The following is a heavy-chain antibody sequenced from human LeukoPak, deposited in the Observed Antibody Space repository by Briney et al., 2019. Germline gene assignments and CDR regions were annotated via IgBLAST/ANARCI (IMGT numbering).Heavy chain of an antibody. D-gene: IGHD5-12*01. J-gene: IGHJ4*02. Sequence: GGSLRLSCAASGFTFSSYGIHWVRQAPGKGLEWVALISYDGSKKYYADSVKGRFTISRDNAKNSLYLQMNSLRAEDTAVYYCARDGGYRAIDYWGQGTLVTVSS. V-gene: IGHV3-30*03. CDR1: GFTFSSYG. CDR3: ARDGGYRAIDY. CDR2: ISYDGSKK.